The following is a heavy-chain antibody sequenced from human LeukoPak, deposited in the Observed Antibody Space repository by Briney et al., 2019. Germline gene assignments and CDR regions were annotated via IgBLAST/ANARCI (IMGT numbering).Heavy chain of an antibody. D-gene: IGHD2-2*01. CDR3: ARGYCSSTSCYPYYYYGMDV. CDR1: GGTFSSYA. J-gene: IGHJ6*04. Sequence: ASVKVSCKASGGTFSSYAISWVRQAPGQGLEWMGGIIPIFGRANYAQKFQGRVTITADKSTSTAYMELSSLRSEDTAVYYCARGYCSSTSCYPYYYYGMDVWGKGTTVTVSS. CDR2: IIPIFGRA. V-gene: IGHV1-69*06.